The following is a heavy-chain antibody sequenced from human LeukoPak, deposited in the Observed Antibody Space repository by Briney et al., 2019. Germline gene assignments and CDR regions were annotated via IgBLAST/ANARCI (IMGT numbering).Heavy chain of an antibody. V-gene: IGHV1-18*01. D-gene: IGHD3-22*01. CDR1: GYTFTSYG. Sequence: ASVKVSCKASGYTFTSYGISWVRQAPGQGLEWMGWISAYNGNTNYAPRLQARVTMTTDTSTSTAYMELRSLRSDDTAVYYCARSPYYYDSSGYMDYWGQGTLVTVSS. CDR2: ISAYNGNT. J-gene: IGHJ4*02. CDR3: ARSPYYYDSSGYMDY.